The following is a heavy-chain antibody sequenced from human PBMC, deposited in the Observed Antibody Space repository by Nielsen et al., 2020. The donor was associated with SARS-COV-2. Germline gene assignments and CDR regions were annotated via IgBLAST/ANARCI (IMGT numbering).Heavy chain of an antibody. Sequence: GEPLKISCAASAFTFSSYAMSWVRQAPGKGLEWVSAISGSGGSTYYADSVKGRFTISRDNSKNTLYLQMNSLRAEDTAVYYCAKETGRITMVRGVMYFDYWGQGTLVTVSS. CDR1: AFTFSSYA. V-gene: IGHV3-23*01. CDR2: ISGSGGST. CDR3: AKETGRITMVRGVMYFDY. J-gene: IGHJ4*02. D-gene: IGHD3-10*01.